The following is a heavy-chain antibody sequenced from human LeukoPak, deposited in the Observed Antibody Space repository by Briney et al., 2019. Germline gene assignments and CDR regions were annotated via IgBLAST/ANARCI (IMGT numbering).Heavy chain of an antibody. Sequence: GGSLRLSCAASGFTVSSNYMSWVRQAPGKGLEWVSVIYSGGSTYYADSVKGRFTISRDNSKNTLYLQMNSLRAEDTAVYYCARAGLGQLVRSRGFDYYYYGMDVWGQGTTVTVSS. CDR2: IYSGGST. CDR3: ARAGLGQLVRSRGFDYYYYGMDV. V-gene: IGHV3-66*01. D-gene: IGHD6-13*01. J-gene: IGHJ6*02. CDR1: GFTVSSNY.